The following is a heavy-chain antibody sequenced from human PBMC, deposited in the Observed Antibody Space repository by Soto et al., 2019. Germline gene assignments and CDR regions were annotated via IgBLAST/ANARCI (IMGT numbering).Heavy chain of an antibody. Sequence: QLQLVQSGAEAKKPGASVKVSCKASGYTFPTSTISWVRQAPGQGLEWMGWIKAYSGNTNYAQKLQGRVTMTTDTSTNTAYMELRSLTPDDTARYYGAIADYGDDDYWGQGTLVTVSS. CDR2: IKAYSGNT. CDR3: AIADYGDDDY. J-gene: IGHJ4*02. D-gene: IGHD4-17*01. V-gene: IGHV1-18*01. CDR1: GYTFPTST.